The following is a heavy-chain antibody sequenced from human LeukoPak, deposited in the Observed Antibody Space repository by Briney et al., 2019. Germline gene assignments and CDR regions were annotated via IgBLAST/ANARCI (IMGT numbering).Heavy chain of an antibody. V-gene: IGHV3-48*01. CDR1: GFTFSSYS. CDR3: AISDSL. J-gene: IGHJ4*02. CDR2: ITSSSSTI. Sequence: GGSLRLSCAASGFTFSSYSMNWVRQAPGKGLEWISYITSSSSTIYYADSVKGRFTISRDNAKNSLFLQMNSLRAEDTAVYHCAISDSLWGQGTLVTVSS. D-gene: IGHD3-22*01.